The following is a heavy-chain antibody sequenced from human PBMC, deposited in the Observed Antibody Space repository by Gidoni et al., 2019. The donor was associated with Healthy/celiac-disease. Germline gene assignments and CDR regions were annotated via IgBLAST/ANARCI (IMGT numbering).Heavy chain of an antibody. CDR2: ISGSGGST. D-gene: IGHD6-19*01. J-gene: IGHJ6*02. Sequence: EVQLVESGGGLVQPGGSLRLSCAASGFTFSSYAMSWVRQAPGKGLEWVSAISGSGGSTYYADSVKGRFTISRDNSKNTLHLQMNSLRAEDTAVYYCAKDLEAVAGTSYYYYYGMDVWGQGTTVTVSS. V-gene: IGHV3-23*04. CDR3: AKDLEAVAGTSYYYYYGMDV. CDR1: GFTFSSYA.